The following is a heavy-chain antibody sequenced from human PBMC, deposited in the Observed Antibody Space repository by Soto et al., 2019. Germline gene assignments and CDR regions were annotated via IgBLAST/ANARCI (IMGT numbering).Heavy chain of an antibody. CDR3: AGVHEYDGERVY. D-gene: IGHD3-3*01. J-gene: IGHJ4*02. CDR1: GDTFSSYT. Sequence: QVQLVQSGAEVKKPGSSVKVSCKASGDTFSSYTISWVRQAPGQGLEWMGRISPILGIANYAQKVQCRVTITADKSTSTAYMELNSLRSEDTAMYYCAGVHEYDGERVYWCQGCMVTVSS. CDR2: ISPILGIA. V-gene: IGHV1-69*02.